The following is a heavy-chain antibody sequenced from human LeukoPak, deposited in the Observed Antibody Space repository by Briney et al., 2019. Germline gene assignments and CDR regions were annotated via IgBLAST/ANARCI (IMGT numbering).Heavy chain of an antibody. J-gene: IGHJ6*03. V-gene: IGHV4-4*07. CDR1: GGSISSYY. CDR3: ARDSAAAGHYYYYMDV. Sequence: SETLSLTCTVSGGSISSYYWSWIRQPAGKGLEWIGRIYTSGSTNYNPSLKSRVTMSVDTSKNQFSLKLSSVTAADTAVYYCARDSAAAGHYYYYMDVWGKGTTVTVSS. D-gene: IGHD6-13*01. CDR2: IYTSGST.